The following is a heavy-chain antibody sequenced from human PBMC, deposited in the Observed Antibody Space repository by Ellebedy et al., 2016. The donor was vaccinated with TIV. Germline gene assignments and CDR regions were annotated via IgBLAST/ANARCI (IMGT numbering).Heavy chain of an antibody. V-gene: IGHV3-64D*06. D-gene: IGHD3-16*01. CDR1: GFSFSTFA. Sequence: PGGSLRLSCSASGFSFSTFAMHWVRQAPAGQRLEYALGMSSNGGSTYYADSVKVRFTISRDNYNNTLYLQMSSLRPEYTGVYYCLKGGPTNAYRMFHSWGQGTLVTVTS. CDR3: LKGGPTNAYRMFHS. J-gene: IGHJ5*02. CDR2: MSSNGGST.